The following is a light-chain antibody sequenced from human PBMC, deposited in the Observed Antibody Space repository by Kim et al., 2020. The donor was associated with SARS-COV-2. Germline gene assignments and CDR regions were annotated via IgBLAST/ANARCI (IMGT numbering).Light chain of an antibody. V-gene: IGKV1-9*01. CDR1: QGINNY. Sequence: SASVGDTVTITCRASQGINNYLAGYQQKPGKAPALLIYTTSTLQSGVSSRFSGSGSGTDFTLTISSLQPEDSATYYCQQLNSYPRTFGGGTKLEI. CDR2: TTS. CDR3: QQLNSYPRT. J-gene: IGKJ4*01.